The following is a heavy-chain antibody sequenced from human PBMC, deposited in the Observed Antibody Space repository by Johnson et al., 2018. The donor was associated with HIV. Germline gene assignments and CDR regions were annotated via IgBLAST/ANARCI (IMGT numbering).Heavy chain of an antibody. J-gene: IGHJ3*02. CDR2: ISYDGSNK. CDR1: GITFSSYA. V-gene: IGHV3-30*04. Sequence: QVQLVESGGGVVQPGRSLRLSCAASGITFSSYAMHWVRQAPGKGLEWVAVISYDGSNKYYADSVKGRFTISRDNSKNTLYLQMNSLRAEDTAVYYCARDQDWGYDDTTAFDIWGQGTMVTVSS. CDR3: ARDQDWGYDDTTAFDI. D-gene: IGHD3-16*01.